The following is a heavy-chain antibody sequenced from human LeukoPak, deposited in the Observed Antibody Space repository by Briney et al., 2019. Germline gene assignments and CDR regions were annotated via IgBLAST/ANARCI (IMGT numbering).Heavy chain of an antibody. V-gene: IGHV3-64*01. Sequence: GGSLRLSCVASGFIFSSYPMHWVRQAPGKGLEYVSVVSGDGGTTYYTKSVKGRFTISRDNSKNTLYLQMGSLREEDMAVYYCARDLWFGELFQPFDYWGQGTLVTVSS. J-gene: IGHJ4*02. CDR1: GFIFSSYP. CDR3: ARDLWFGELFQPFDY. D-gene: IGHD3-10*01. CDR2: VSGDGGTT.